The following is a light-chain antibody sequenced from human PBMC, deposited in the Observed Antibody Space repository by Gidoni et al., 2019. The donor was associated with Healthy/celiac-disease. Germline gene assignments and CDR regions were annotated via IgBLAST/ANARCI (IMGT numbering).Light chain of an antibody. Sequence: QSALTQPRSVSGSPGQSVTISCTGTSSDVGGHNYVSWYQQHPGKAPKLMIYDVSKRPSGVPDRFSGSKSGNTASLTISGLQAEDEADYYCCSYAGSYTSKVFGGGTKLTVL. CDR1: SSDVGGHNY. CDR3: CSYAGSYTSKV. V-gene: IGLV2-11*01. CDR2: DVS. J-gene: IGLJ2*01.